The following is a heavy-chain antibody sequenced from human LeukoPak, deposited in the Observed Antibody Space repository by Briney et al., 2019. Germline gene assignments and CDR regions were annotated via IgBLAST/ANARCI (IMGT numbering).Heavy chain of an antibody. V-gene: IGHV3-23*01. Sequence: GGSLRLSCRDSGFTFSSYVMNWVRQAPGLGLEWVSAISGSDGSTYYADSVKGRFTISRDNSKNTLYLHMNSLRAEDTAVYYCARDQSITIFGVVTPYYYYGMDVWGQGTTVTVSS. D-gene: IGHD3-3*01. CDR3: ARDQSITIFGVVTPYYYYGMDV. CDR2: ISGSDGST. J-gene: IGHJ6*02. CDR1: GFTFSSYV.